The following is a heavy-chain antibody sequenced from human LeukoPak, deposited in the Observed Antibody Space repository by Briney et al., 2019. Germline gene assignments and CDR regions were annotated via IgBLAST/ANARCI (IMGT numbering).Heavy chain of an antibody. D-gene: IGHD3-10*01. CDR1: GGSFSGYY. J-gene: IGHJ4*02. V-gene: IGHV4-34*01. Sequence: SETLSLTSAVYGGSFSGYYWSWIRQPPGKGLEWIGEINHSGSTNYNPSLKSRVTISVDTSKNQFSLKLSSVTAADSAVYYCARGRLDYYGSGSTYYFDYWGQGTLVTVSS. CDR2: INHSGST. CDR3: ARGRLDYYGSGSTYYFDY.